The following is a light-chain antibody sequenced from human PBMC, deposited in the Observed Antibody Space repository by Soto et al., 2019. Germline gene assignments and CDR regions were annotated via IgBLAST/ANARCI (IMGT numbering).Light chain of an antibody. CDR2: DAS. Sequence: EIVLTQSPATLSLSPGERATLSCRASQSVSSCLAWYQQKPGRAPRLLIYDASTRATGIPARFSGSGSGTDFTLTISSLEPEDFAVYYCQQRSNWPRTFGQGTQLEIK. CDR1: QSVSSC. V-gene: IGKV3-11*01. J-gene: IGKJ2*01. CDR3: QQRSNWPRT.